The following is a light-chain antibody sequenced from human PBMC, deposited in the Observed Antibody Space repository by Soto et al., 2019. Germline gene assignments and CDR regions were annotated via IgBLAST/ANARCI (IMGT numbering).Light chain of an antibody. CDR1: QSINTY. J-gene: IGKJ3*01. Sequence: DIQMTQSPSSLSASVGDRVTITCRASQSINTYLNWYQQKPGKAPKLLIYAASSLQSGVPSRFSGSGSGTDFTLTIGSLQPEDFATYYCQESYSHSRTFGPGTKVEI. V-gene: IGKV1-39*01. CDR2: AAS. CDR3: QESYSHSRT.